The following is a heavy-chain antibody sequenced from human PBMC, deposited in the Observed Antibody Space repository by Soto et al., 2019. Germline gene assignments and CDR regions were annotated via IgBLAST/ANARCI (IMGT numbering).Heavy chain of an antibody. V-gene: IGHV4-39*01. J-gene: IGHJ4*02. Sequence: SETLSLTCTVSGGSISSSSYYWGWIRQPPGKGLEWIGSIYYSGSTYYNPSLKSRVTISVDTSKNQFSLKLSSVTAADTAVYYCARRGDSGSLAIDYWGQGTLVTVSS. D-gene: IGHD1-26*01. CDR2: IYYSGST. CDR1: GGSISSSSYY. CDR3: ARRGDSGSLAIDY.